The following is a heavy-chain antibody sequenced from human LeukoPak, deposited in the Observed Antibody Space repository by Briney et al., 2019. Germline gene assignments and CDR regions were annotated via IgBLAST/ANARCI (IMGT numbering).Heavy chain of an antibody. CDR3: ARGVIAAGGNDFDY. CDR1: GGSISSNSYS. Sequence: PSETLSLTCSVSGGSISSNSYSWGWIRQPPGKGLEWIGSIYYTGSTDYNASLKSRVTMSVDTSKNQLSLKVISVTAADTAIYYCARGVIAAGGNDFDYWGQGTLVTVSS. CDR2: IYYTGST. V-gene: IGHV4-39*07. J-gene: IGHJ4*02. D-gene: IGHD6-13*01.